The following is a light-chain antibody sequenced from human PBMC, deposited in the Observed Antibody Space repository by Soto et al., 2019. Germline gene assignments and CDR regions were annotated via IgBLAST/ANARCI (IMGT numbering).Light chain of an antibody. CDR2: EVS. J-gene: IGLJ2*01. CDR3: SSYTSSRTLV. CDR1: SSDVGGYNY. Sequence: QSVLTQPASVSGSPGQSITISCTGTSSDVGGYNYVSWYQQHPGKAPKLMIYEVSNRPSGVSNRFSGSKSGNTASLTISGLQAEGEADYYCSSYTSSRTLVFGGGTKLTVL. V-gene: IGLV2-14*01.